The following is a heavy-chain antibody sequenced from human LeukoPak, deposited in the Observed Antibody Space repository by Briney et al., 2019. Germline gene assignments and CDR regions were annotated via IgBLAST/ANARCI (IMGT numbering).Heavy chain of an antibody. V-gene: IGHV3-74*01. D-gene: IGHD1-26*01. CDR1: GFTFSSYA. J-gene: IGHJ4*02. Sequence: GGSLRLSCAASGFTFSSYAMYWVRQAPGKGLVWVSRISSDGSSTIYADSVKGRFTISRDIAKNTLYLQMNSLRAEDTAAYYCARAQMGAPTDYWGQGTLVTVSS. CDR2: ISSDGSST. CDR3: ARAQMGAPTDY.